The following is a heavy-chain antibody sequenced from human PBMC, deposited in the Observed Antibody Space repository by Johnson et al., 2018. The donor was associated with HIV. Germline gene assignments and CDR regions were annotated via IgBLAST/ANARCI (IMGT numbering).Heavy chain of an antibody. CDR2: ISSSSNTL. Sequence: QVQLVESGGGVVRPGGSLRLSCAASRFTFSDYYMSWIRQAPGKGLEWISYISSSSNTLYYHDSVTVRFTISRENAKNSLYLQMNSLRAEDTALYYCAKDMSFRDDAFDIWGQGTMVTVSS. CDR3: AKDMSFRDDAFDI. V-gene: IGHV3-11*01. CDR1: RFTFSDYY. J-gene: IGHJ3*02. D-gene: IGHD3/OR15-3a*01.